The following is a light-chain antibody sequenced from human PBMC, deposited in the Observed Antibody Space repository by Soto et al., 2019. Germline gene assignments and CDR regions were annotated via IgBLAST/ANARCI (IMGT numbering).Light chain of an antibody. J-gene: IGKJ1*01. CDR3: QQYNSYHWT. CDR1: QSISSW. CDR2: DAS. Sequence: DIQMTQSPSTLSASVGDRVTITCRASQSISSWLAWYQQKPGKAPKLLIYDASSLESGVPSRFSGSGSGTEFTLTISSLQPDDFATYYCQQYNSYHWTFGQGTKVDI. V-gene: IGKV1-5*01.